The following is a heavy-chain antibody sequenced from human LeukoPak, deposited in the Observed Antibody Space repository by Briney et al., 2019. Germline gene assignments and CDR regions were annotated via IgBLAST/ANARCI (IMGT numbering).Heavy chain of an antibody. CDR1: GYTFTSYD. CDR2: MNPNSGNT. D-gene: IGHD3-22*01. J-gene: IGHJ5*02. CDR3: AETSGYPLDT. Sequence: EASVKVSCKASGYTFTSYDINWVRQATGQGLEWMGWMNPNSGNTGYAQKCQGRVTMTRNTSISTAYMELSSLRSEDTAVEYCAETSGYPLDTWGQETLVPASS. V-gene: IGHV1-8*01.